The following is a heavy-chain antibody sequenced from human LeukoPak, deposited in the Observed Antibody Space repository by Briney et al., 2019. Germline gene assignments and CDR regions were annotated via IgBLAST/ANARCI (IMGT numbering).Heavy chain of an antibody. CDR1: GCTFSSYA. D-gene: IGHD6-19*01. V-gene: IGHV3-23*01. Sequence: QPGGSLRLSCAASGCTFSSYAMSWVRQAPGKGLEWVSAISGSGGSTYYADSVKGRFTISRDNSKNTLYLQMNSLRAEDTAVYYCAKDLEQWLMYYFDYWGQGTLVTVSS. J-gene: IGHJ4*02. CDR2: ISGSGGST. CDR3: AKDLEQWLMYYFDY.